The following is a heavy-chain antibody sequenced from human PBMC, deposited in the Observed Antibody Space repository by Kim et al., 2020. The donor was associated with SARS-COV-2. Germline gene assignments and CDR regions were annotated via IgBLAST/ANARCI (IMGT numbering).Heavy chain of an antibody. CDR3: VRSGSYYNFPLYYFDY. J-gene: IGHJ4*02. V-gene: IGHV4-59*01. Sequence: PSLKSRVPISVATSTNQFSLKLGSVTAADTAVYYCVRSGSYYNFPLYYFDYWGQGTLVTVSS. D-gene: IGHD3-10*01.